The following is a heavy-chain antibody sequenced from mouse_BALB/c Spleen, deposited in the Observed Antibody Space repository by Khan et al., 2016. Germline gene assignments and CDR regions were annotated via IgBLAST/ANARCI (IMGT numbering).Heavy chain of an antibody. J-gene: IGHJ2*01. CDR3: ASKVYYFAY. CDR1: GFTFSSYA. V-gene: IGHV5-6-5*01. Sequence: EVELVESGGGLVKPGGSLKLSCAASGFTFSSYAMSWVRQTPEKRLEWVASISSGGGSFYPDFLKDRFTISRDNARNILYLQMRSLRSEDTAMYYCASKVYYFAYWGQGTTLTVSS. CDR2: ISSGGGS.